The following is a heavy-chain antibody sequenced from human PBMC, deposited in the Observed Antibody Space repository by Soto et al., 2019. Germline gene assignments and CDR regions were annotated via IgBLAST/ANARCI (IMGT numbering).Heavy chain of an antibody. Sequence: EVQLVESGGGLVKPGGSLRLSCAASGFTFSSYSMNWVRQAPGKGLEWVSSISSSSSYIYYADSVKGRFTISRDNAKNSLYRQMNSLRAEDTAGYYCARKPPYCYYMDVWGKGTTVTVSS. CDR2: ISSSSSYI. J-gene: IGHJ6*03. CDR3: ARKPPYCYYMDV. V-gene: IGHV3-21*01. CDR1: GFTFSSYS.